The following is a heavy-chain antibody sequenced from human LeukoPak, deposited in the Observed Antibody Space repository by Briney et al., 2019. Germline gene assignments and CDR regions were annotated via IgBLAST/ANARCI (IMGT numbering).Heavy chain of an antibody. CDR1: GYTFTGYY. CDR3: AXGQGLXPXRYYFDY. V-gene: IGHV1-2*02. D-gene: IGHD6-25*01. Sequence: ASVKVSCKASGYTFTGYYMHWVRQAPGQGLEWMGWINPNSGGTNYAQKFQGRVTMTRDTSISTAYMELSRLRSDDTAVYSCAXGQGLXPXRYYFDYWGQGTLVTVSS. J-gene: IGHJ4*02. CDR2: INPNSGGT.